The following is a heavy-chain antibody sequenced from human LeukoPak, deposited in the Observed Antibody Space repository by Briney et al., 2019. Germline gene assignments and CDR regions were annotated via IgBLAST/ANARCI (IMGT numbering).Heavy chain of an antibody. D-gene: IGHD3-22*01. CDR3: TRGSIAYYYMDV. J-gene: IGHJ6*03. Sequence: SETLSLTCTVSSGSISSGSYYWGWIRQPPGKGLEWIGTIYYSGSTYYNPSLKSRVTISVDTSKNQFSLKLSSVTAADTAVYYCTRGSIAYYYMDVWGKGTTVTISS. CDR2: IYYSGST. CDR1: SGSISSGSYY. V-gene: IGHV4-39*07.